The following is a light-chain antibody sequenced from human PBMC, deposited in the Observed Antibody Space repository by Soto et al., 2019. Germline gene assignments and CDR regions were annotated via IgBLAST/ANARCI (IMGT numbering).Light chain of an antibody. Sequence: LTQPHSVSESPGKTVTISCTRSSGSIASNYVQWYQQRPGSAPRLMIFDVSDRPSGVSNRFSGSKSGNTASLTISGLQAEDEADYYCSSYTTSSLRYVFGAGTKLTVL. J-gene: IGLJ1*01. CDR1: SSGSIASNY. V-gene: IGLV2-14*01. CDR3: SSYTTSSLRYV. CDR2: DVS.